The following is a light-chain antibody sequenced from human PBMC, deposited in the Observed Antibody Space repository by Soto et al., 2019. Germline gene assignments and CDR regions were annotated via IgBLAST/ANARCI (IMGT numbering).Light chain of an antibody. CDR3: QQYNKWPLT. CDR1: ESVSNN. V-gene: IGKV3-15*01. Sequence: EIVPTQSPATLSVSQGERATLSCRANESVSNNLAWYQQKPGQAPRLLIFGASARATGIPARFSGSGSGTEFTLTISSLQSEDVAVYYCQQYNKWPLTFGGGTKVEIK. J-gene: IGKJ4*01. CDR2: GAS.